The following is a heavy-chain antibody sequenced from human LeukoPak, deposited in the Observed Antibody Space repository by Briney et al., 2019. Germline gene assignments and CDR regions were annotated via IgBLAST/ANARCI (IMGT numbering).Heavy chain of an antibody. J-gene: IGHJ4*02. V-gene: IGHV3-21*01. CDR1: GFTFSSYS. CDR3: ARAGIQLWLPAPPFDY. CDR2: ISSSSSYI. D-gene: IGHD5-18*01. Sequence: GGSLRLYCAASGFTFSSYSMNWVRQAPGKGLEWVSSISSSSSYIYYADSVKGRFTISRDNAKNSLYLQMNSLRAEDTAVYYCARAGIQLWLPAPPFDYWGQGTLVTVSS.